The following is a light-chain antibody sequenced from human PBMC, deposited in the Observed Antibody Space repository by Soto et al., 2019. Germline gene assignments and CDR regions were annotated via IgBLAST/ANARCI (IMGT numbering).Light chain of an antibody. CDR3: LQGTHWPLT. Sequence: DVVMTQSPLSLPVTLGQPASISCRSSQGLKHSDGNTYLHWFQQRPGQSPRRLINNVSNRDSGVTDRVSGSGSGTYLSLNISWVEAADVGLFYSLQGTHWPLTFGQGTKVEIK. V-gene: IGKV2-30*02. J-gene: IGKJ1*01. CDR1: QGLKHSDGNTY. CDR2: NVS.